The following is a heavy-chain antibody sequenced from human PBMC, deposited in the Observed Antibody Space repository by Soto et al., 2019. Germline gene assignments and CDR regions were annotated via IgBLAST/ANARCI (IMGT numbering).Heavy chain of an antibody. V-gene: IGHV3-30*18. D-gene: IGHD3-10*01. CDR1: GFTFSSYG. J-gene: IGHJ4*02. CDR3: AKDAPNVLLWFRDDIFPDY. CDR2: VSYDGSNE. Sequence: GGSLRLSCAASGFTFSSYGMHWVRLAPGKGLEWVAVVSYDGSNEYYADSVQGRFTISRDNSKNTLYLQMNSLRAEDTAVYYCAKDAPNVLLWFRDDIFPDYWGQGTLVTCSS.